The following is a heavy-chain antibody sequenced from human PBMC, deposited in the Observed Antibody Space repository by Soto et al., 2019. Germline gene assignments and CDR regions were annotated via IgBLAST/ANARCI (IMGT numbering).Heavy chain of an antibody. J-gene: IGHJ4*02. V-gene: IGHV4-59*01. CDR3: ARPRSSGYAGEFDY. D-gene: IGHD3-22*01. CDR1: GGSISSYY. CDR2: IYYSGST. Sequence: PSETRSLTCTVSGGSISSYYWSWIRQPPGKGLEWIGYIYYSGSTNYNPSLKSRVTISVDTSQNQFSLVLSSVTAADTAVYYCARPRSSGYAGEFDYWGQGTLVTVSS.